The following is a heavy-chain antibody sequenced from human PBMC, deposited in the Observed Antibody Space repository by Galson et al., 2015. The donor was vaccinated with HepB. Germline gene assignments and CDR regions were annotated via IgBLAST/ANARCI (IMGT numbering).Heavy chain of an antibody. CDR1: GFTFSDYY. V-gene: IGHV3-11*06. CDR2: ISSSSSYT. CDR3: AREADCSGGSCYPDY. D-gene: IGHD2-15*01. J-gene: IGHJ4*02. Sequence: SLRLSCAASGFTFSDYYMSWIRQAPGKGLEWVSYISSSSSYTNYADSVKGRFTISRDNAKSSLYLQMNSLRAEDTAVYYCAREADCSGGSCYPDYWGQGTLVTVSS.